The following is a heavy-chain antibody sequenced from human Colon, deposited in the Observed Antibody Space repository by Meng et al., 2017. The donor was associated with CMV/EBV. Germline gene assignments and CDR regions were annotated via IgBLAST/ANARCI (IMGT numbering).Heavy chain of an antibody. CDR2: MNPNSGNT. V-gene: IGHV1-8*02. Sequence: ASVKVSCKASGYSFNVYYMHWARLAPGQGLEWMGWMNPNSGNTGYAQKFQGRVTMTRNTSISTAYMELSSLRSEDTAVYYCARGRGIAARRWFDPWGQGTLVTVSS. D-gene: IGHD6-6*01. CDR1: GYSFNVYY. CDR3: ARGRGIAARRWFDP. J-gene: IGHJ5*02.